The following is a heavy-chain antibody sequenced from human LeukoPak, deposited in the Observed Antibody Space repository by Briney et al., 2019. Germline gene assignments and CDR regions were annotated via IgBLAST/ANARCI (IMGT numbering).Heavy chain of an antibody. CDR2: IKEDGSLT. J-gene: IGHJ4*02. CDR1: GFTFSSFW. V-gene: IGHV3-7*04. Sequence: GGSLRLSCVGSGFTFSSFWMNWVRQVPGRGLQCLANIKEDGSLTTHEESVKGRFTIFRDNVANVLYLQMNSLRVDDTAIYYCARGRPTPGTDFWGQGTLVTVSS. D-gene: IGHD6-6*01. CDR3: ARGRPTPGTDF.